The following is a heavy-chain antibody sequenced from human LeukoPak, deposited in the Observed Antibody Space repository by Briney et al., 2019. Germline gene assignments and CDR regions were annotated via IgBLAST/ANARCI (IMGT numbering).Heavy chain of an antibody. D-gene: IGHD6-19*01. CDR3: ARQWLATDY. CDR1: GGSLSSYY. J-gene: IGHJ4*02. Sequence: SETLSLTCTVSGGSLSSYYWSWIRQPPGKGLEWIGHIYYSGSTNYNPSLKSRVTISVDTSKNQFSLKLSSVTAADTAVYYCARQWLATDYWGQGTLVTVSS. CDR2: IYYSGST. V-gene: IGHV4-59*08.